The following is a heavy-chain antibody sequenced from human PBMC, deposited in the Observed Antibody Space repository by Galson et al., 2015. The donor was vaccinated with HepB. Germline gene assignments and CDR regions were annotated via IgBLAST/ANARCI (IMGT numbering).Heavy chain of an antibody. CDR1: EDTFSNSA. Sequence: SVKVSCKASEDTFSNSAINWVRQAPGQGPEWMAEIIPVLDVTKHGQKFQGRVTVTADKSTNTAYMELSSLRSDDTAIYYCARRRSSGSYYPLDFWGQGTLVTVSS. D-gene: IGHD3-10*01. J-gene: IGHJ4*02. CDR2: IIPVLDVT. CDR3: ARRRSSGSYYPLDF. V-gene: IGHV1-69*10.